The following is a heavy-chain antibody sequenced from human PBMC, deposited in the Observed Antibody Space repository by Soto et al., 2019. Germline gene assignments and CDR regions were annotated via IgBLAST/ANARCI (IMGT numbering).Heavy chain of an antibody. CDR3: ASASSGDNYYHYCMDF. CDR1: GGSLSCYY. CDR2: IYYSGST. J-gene: IGHJ6*02. Sequence: ERLSLPWTASGGSLSCYYRGWFRQPPGKGLEWIGYIYYSGSTNYNPSLKSRVTISVDTSKNQFSLKLRSVTAADTAVYHCASASSGDNYYHYCMDFWGQGTTVTVSS. V-gene: IGHV4-59*01. D-gene: IGHD6-19*01.